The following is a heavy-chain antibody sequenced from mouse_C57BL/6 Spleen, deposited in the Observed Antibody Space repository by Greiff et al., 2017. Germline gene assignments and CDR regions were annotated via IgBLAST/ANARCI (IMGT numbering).Heavy chain of an antibody. J-gene: IGHJ3*01. CDR1: GYSFTGYF. V-gene: IGHV1-20*01. CDR2: INPYNGDT. Sequence: EVKLQESGPELVKPGDSVKISCKASGYSFTGYFMNWVMQSHGKSLEWIGRINPYNGDTFYNQKFKGKATLTVDKSSSTAHMELRSLTSEDSAVYYCARLDDYRLAYWGQGTLVTVSA. CDR3: ARLDDYRLAY. D-gene: IGHD2-4*01.